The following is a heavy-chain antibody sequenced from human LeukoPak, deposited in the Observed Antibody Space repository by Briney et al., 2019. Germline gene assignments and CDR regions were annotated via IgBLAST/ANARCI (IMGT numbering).Heavy chain of an antibody. CDR2: ISYDGSNK. V-gene: IGHV3-30-3*01. Sequence: GGSLRLSCAASGFTFSSYAMPWVRQAPGKGLEWVAVISYDGSNKYYADSVKGRFTISRDNSKNTLYLQMNSLRAEDTAVYYCARENYGYNWFDPWGQGTLVTVSS. CDR3: ARENYGYNWFDP. D-gene: IGHD3-10*01. CDR1: GFTFSSYA. J-gene: IGHJ5*02.